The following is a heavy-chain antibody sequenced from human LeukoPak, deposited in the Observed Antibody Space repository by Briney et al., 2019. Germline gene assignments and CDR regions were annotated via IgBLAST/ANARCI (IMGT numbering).Heavy chain of an antibody. V-gene: IGHV1-18*01. CDR1: GYTFTSYG. Sequence: ASVKVSCKASGYTFTSYGISWVRQAPGQGLEWMAWIRPYDGHTNYAQNLHARVTLTADMSTSTVYMEMFSLRSDDTAVYYCVRDGGAESPTTDYWGQGTLVTVSS. D-gene: IGHD3-16*01. J-gene: IGHJ4*02. CDR2: IRPYDGHT. CDR3: VRDGGAESPTTDY.